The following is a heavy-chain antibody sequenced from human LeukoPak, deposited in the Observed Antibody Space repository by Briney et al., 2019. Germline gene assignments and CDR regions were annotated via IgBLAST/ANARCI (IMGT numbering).Heavy chain of an antibody. V-gene: IGHV1-2*06. CDR1: GYTFTGYY. CDR3: ARDLGYCSGGSCQIDAFDI. CDR2: INPNSGGT. D-gene: IGHD2-15*01. J-gene: IGHJ3*02. Sequence: ASVKVSCKASGYTFTGYYMHWVRQAPGQGLEWMGRINPNSGGTNYAQKFQGRVTMTRDTSISTAYMELSRLRSDDTAVYYCARDLGYCSGGSCQIDAFDIWGQGTMVTVSS.